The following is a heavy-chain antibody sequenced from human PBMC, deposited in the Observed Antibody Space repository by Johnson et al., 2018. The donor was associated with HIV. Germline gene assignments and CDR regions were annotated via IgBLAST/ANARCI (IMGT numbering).Heavy chain of an antibody. D-gene: IGHD5-24*01. CDR2: ISWNSGSI. Sequence: VQLVESGGGLVQPGRSLRLSCAASGFTFDDYAMHWVRQAPGKGLEWVSGISWNSGSIGYADSVKGRFTISRDNSKNTLYLRMNSLRAEDTAVYYCAKERGKRWLHPRDAFDIWGQGTMVTVSS. J-gene: IGHJ3*02. CDR1: GFTFDDYA. CDR3: AKERGKRWLHPRDAFDI. V-gene: IGHV3-9*01.